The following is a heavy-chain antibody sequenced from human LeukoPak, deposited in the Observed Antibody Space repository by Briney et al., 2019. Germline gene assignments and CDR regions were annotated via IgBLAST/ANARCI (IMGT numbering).Heavy chain of an antibody. CDR3: STLFYN. CDR1: GFTFRDYA. CDR2: ISNDGNNK. V-gene: IGHV3-30-3*01. Sequence: GGSLRLSCAVSGFTFRDYAMRWVRQAPGRGMEWVAVISNDGNNKYYTDSVKGRFTISRDNYKNTLFLQMSSLTAEDTAVYYCSTLFYNWGQGTLVTVSS. D-gene: IGHD2-2*01. J-gene: IGHJ4*02.